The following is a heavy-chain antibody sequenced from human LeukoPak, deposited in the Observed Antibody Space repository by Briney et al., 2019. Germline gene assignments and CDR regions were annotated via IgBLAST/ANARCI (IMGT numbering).Heavy chain of an antibody. CDR1: GGSFSGYY. D-gene: IGHD6-13*01. Sequence: SETLSLTCAVYGGSFSGYYWSWIRQPPGKGLEWIGEINHSGSTNYNPSLKSRVTISVDTSKNQFSLKLSSVTAADTAVYYCARVWQQYDAFDIWGQGTMVTVSS. J-gene: IGHJ3*02. V-gene: IGHV4-34*01. CDR3: ARVWQQYDAFDI. CDR2: INHSGST.